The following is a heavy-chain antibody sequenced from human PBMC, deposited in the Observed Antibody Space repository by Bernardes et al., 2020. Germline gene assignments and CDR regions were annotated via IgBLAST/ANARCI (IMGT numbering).Heavy chain of an antibody. J-gene: IGHJ4*02. CDR1: GYTFTNNA. Sequence: ASVKVSCKASGYTFTNNAMNWVRQAPGQGLEWMGWINTVTGNPTYAQGFTGRFVFSLDTSVSTAYLQISSLKAEDTAVYYCARLADSGSYLGGLFYWGQGTLVTVSS. CDR2: INTVTGNP. CDR3: ARLADSGSYLGGLFY. V-gene: IGHV7-4-1*02. D-gene: IGHD1-26*01.